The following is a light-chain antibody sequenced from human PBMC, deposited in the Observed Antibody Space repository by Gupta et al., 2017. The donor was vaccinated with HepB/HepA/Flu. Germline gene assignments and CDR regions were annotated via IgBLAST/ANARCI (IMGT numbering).Light chain of an antibody. J-gene: IGKJ1*01. CDR1: QSVGIY. CDR3: QHRSDWT. Sequence: EIVLTPPPATLSLSPGERATLSCRASQSVGIYLAWYQQKPGQAPRLLVYDASNRATGIPARFSGSGAGTDFTLTITSLHPEDFAVYYCQHRSDWTFGQGTKVEIK. CDR2: DAS. V-gene: IGKV3-11*01.